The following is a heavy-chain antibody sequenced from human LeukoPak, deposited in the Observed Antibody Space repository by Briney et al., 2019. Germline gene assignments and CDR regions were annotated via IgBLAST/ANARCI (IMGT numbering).Heavy chain of an antibody. CDR2: IRYDGSNK. D-gene: IGHD1-14*01. CDR1: GFTFSSYG. V-gene: IGHV3-30*02. J-gene: IGHJ4*02. CDR3: AQDVRIEEVPLLGPGF. Sequence: GSLRLSCAASGFTFSSYGMHWVRQAPGKGLEWVAFIRYDGSNKYYADSVKGRFTISRDNSKNTVYLQMNSLRSEDTGLYFCAQDVRIEEVPLLGPGFWGQGTLVTVSS.